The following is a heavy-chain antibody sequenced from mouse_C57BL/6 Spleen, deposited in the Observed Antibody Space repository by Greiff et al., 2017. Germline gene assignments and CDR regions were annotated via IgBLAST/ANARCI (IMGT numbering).Heavy chain of an antibody. J-gene: IGHJ1*03. CDR1: GYTFTSYW. D-gene: IGHD2-4*01. CDR3: ARSGLYDYDVRWYFDV. V-gene: IGHV1-64*01. CDR2: IHPNSGST. Sequence: VKLQQPGAELVKPGASVKLSCKASGYTFTSYWMHWVKQRPGQGLEWIGMIHPNSGSTNYNEKFKSKATLTVDKSSSTAYMQLSSLTSEDSAVYYCARSGLYDYDVRWYFDVWGTGTTVTVSS.